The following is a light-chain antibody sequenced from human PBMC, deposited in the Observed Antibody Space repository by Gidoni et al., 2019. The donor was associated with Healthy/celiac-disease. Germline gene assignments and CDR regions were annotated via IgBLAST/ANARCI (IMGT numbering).Light chain of an antibody. Sequence: DIHLTQSPSTLSASVGDRVTITCRASQSISSWLAWYQQKPGKAPKLLIYKASSLESGVPSRFSGSGSGTEFTLTISSLQPDDFATYYCQQYNSYSPIFGPGTKVDIK. CDR1: QSISSW. J-gene: IGKJ3*01. V-gene: IGKV1-5*03. CDR2: KAS. CDR3: QQYNSYSPI.